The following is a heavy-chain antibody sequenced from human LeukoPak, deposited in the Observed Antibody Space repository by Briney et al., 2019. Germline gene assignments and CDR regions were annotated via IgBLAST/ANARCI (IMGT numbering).Heavy chain of an antibody. J-gene: IGHJ4*02. CDR3: GKLFYSSGMYHFDY. Sequence: PGGSLRLSCATSGFTFSSSAMSWVRQPPGKGLAWVSTISGSGGGTYYADSAKGRFTISRDNSKNTLYLQMNSLRAEDTAVFYCGKLFYSSGMYHFDYWGQGTLVTVSS. CDR2: ISGSGGGT. V-gene: IGHV3-23*01. D-gene: IGHD3-10*01. CDR1: GFTFSSSA.